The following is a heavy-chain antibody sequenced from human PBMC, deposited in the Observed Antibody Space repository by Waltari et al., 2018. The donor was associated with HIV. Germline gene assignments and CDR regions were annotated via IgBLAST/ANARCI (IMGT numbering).Heavy chain of an antibody. J-gene: IGHJ4*02. V-gene: IGHV3-74*01. Sequence: EVQLVESGGGLVQPGGSLRLSCAASGFTFNNYWMHGVRQAPGKGLVWGERNDTNGGSTSYVDSVKGRFTIARDKAKNTLYLQMNTLRAEDTSVYYCGRGSSGGIGVDYWGQGVLVTVSS. CDR3: GRGSSGGIGVDY. CDR1: GFTFNNYW. D-gene: IGHD6-25*01. CDR2: NDTNGGST.